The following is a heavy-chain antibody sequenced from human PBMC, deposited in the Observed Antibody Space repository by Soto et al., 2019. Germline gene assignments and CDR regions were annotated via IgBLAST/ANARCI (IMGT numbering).Heavy chain of an antibody. Sequence: QVQLVQSGAEVKKPGASVKVSCKASGYTFTSYYMHWVRQAPGQGLEWMGIINPSGGSTSYAQKFQGIVTMTRDTSTSTVYMELSSLRSEDTAVYYCAGGFAGYSSSWYYFDYWGQGTLVTVSS. CDR2: INPSGGST. J-gene: IGHJ4*02. D-gene: IGHD6-13*01. CDR1: GYTFTSYY. CDR3: AGGFAGYSSSWYYFDY. V-gene: IGHV1-46*03.